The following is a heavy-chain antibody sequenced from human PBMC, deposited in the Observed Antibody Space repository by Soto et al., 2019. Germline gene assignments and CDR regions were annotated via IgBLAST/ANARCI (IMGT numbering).Heavy chain of an antibody. D-gene: IGHD5-18*01. CDR1: GFTFSSYS. CDR2: ISGSGGST. J-gene: IGHJ4*02. CDR3: ADPSRGYSYFDY. Sequence: PGGSLRLSCAASGFTFSSYSMSWVRQAPGKGLEWVSAISGSGGSTYYADSVRGRFTISRDNSKNTLYLQMNSLRAEDTAVYYCADPSRGYSYFDYWGQGTLVTVSS. V-gene: IGHV3-23*01.